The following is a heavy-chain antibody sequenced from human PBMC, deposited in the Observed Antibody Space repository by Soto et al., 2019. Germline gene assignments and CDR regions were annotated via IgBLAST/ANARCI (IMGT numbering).Heavy chain of an antibody. J-gene: IGHJ6*03. CDR2: INHSGST. D-gene: IGHD2-15*01. Sequence: SETLSLTCAVYGGSFSGYYWSWIRQPPGKGLEWIGEINHSGSTNYNPSLKSRVTISVDTSKNQFSLKLSSVTAADTAVYYCARGGRGVAEYKDYYYYMDVWGKGTTVTVSS. CDR1: GGSFSGYY. CDR3: ARGGRGVAEYKDYYYYMDV. V-gene: IGHV4-34*01.